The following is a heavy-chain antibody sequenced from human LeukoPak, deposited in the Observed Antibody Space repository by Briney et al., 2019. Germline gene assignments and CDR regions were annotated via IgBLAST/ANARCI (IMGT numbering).Heavy chain of an antibody. V-gene: IGHV4-30-4*01. J-gene: IGHJ4*02. CDR3: ARGGPRPKYYD. CDR2: IYYSGST. CDR1: GGSISSGDYY. Sequence: SSETLSLTCTVSGGSISSGDYYWSWIRQPPGKGLEWIGYIYYSGSTYYNPSLKSRVTISVDTSKNQFSLKLSSVTAADTAVYYCARGGPRPKYYDWGQGTLVTVSS. D-gene: IGHD3-10*01.